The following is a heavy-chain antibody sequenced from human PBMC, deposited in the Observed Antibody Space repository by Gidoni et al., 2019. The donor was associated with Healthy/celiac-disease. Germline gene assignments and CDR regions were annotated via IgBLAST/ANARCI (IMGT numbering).Heavy chain of an antibody. Sequence: GESGGGVVQPGRSLRLSCAASGFTFSSYGMHWVRQAPGRGLEWGAVIWYDGSNKYYADSVKGRFTISRDNSKNTLYLQMNSLRAEDTAVYYCARDVNWNDVGGIDYWGQGTLVTVSS. D-gene: IGHD1-20*01. CDR3: ARDVNWNDVGGIDY. J-gene: IGHJ4*02. CDR1: GFTFSSYG. V-gene: IGHV3-33*01. CDR2: IWYDGSNK.